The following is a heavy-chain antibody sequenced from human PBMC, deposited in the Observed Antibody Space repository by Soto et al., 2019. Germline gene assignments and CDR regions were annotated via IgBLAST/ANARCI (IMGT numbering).Heavy chain of an antibody. CDR3: ARLIGNSWLDS. Sequence: PSQTLSLTCAISGDGVSTNSATWDWFRQSPSRGLEWLGRTYYRSKCYYDYAVSVKGRLTISPDTSSNQFSLQLNSVTPDDTAVYYCARLIGNSWLDSWGQGTLVTVSS. J-gene: IGHJ5*01. CDR2: TYYRSKCYY. V-gene: IGHV6-1*01. CDR1: GDGVSTNSAT. D-gene: IGHD2-8*01.